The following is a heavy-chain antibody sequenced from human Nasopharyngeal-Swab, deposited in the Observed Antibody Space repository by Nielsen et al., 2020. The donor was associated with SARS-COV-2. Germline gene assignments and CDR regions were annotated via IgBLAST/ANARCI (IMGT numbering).Heavy chain of an antibody. V-gene: IGHV4-39*01. CDR3: ARQENYDYVWGSYRLNWFDP. D-gene: IGHD3-16*02. CDR2: IYYSGST. Sequence: RQAPGKGLEWIGSIYYSGSTYYNPSPKSRVTISVDTSKNQFSLKLSSVTAADTAVYYCARQENYDYVWGSYRLNWFDPWGQGTLVTVSS. J-gene: IGHJ5*02.